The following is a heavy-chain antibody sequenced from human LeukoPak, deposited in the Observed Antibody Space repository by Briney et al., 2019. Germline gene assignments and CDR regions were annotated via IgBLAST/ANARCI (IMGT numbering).Heavy chain of an antibody. Sequence: PGGSLRLSCAASGFTFSSYAMSWVRQAPGKGLEWVSAISGSGGSTYYADSVKGRFTISRDNSKNTLYLQMNSLRAEDTAVYYCARDPSTIFGVDYFDYWGQGTLVTVSS. CDR1: GFTFSSYA. CDR3: ARDPSTIFGVDYFDY. D-gene: IGHD3-3*01. CDR2: ISGSGGST. V-gene: IGHV3-23*01. J-gene: IGHJ4*02.